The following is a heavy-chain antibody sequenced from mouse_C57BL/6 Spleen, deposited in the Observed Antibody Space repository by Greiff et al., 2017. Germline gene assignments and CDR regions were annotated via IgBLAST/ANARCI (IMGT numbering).Heavy chain of an antibody. CDR3: ARSPYYYGSSYYYAMDY. CDR2: IDPSDSYT. CDR1: GYTFTSYW. J-gene: IGHJ4*01. Sequence: QVQLKQPGAELVMPGASVKLSCKASGYTFTSYWMHWVKQRPGQGLEWIGEIDPSDSYTNYNQKFKGKSTLTVDKSSSTAYMQLSSLTSEDSAVYYCARSPYYYGSSYYYAMDYWGQGTSVTVSS. D-gene: IGHD1-1*01. V-gene: IGHV1-69*01.